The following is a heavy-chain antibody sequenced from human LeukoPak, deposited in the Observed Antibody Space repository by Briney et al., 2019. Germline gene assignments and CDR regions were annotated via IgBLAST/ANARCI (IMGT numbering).Heavy chain of an antibody. Sequence: SETLSLTCTVSGGSIRSSYYYWGWIRQPPGKGLEWIGSIYDSGSTYYNPSLKSRVTISVDTSKNQFSLKLNSVTAADTAVYYCARDSYYGSGSFDYWGQGTLVTVSS. CDR2: IYDSGST. J-gene: IGHJ4*02. V-gene: IGHV4-39*02. CDR3: ARDSYYGSGSFDY. CDR1: GGSIRSSYYY. D-gene: IGHD3-10*01.